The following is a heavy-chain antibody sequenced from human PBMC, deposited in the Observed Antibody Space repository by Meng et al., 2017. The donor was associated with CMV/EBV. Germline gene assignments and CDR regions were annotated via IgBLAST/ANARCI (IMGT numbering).Heavy chain of an antibody. V-gene: IGHV5-51*01. Sequence: KVSCKGPGYSFTNYWIGWVRQTPGKGLEWMGIIYPGDSETRYSPSFQGQVTISVDRSITTAYLQWSSLKASDTAMYYCTRNYDFWGGYFPDAFDVWGQGTMVTVSS. J-gene: IGHJ3*01. CDR1: GYSFTNYW. D-gene: IGHD3-3*01. CDR2: IYPGDSET. CDR3: TRNYDFWGGYFPDAFDV.